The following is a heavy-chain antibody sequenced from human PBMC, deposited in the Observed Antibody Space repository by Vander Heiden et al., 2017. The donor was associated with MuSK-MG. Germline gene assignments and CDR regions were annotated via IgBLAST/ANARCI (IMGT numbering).Heavy chain of an antibody. CDR2: IRKKANSYTK. J-gene: IGHJ4*02. CDR3: ARGYCRSSTRCYFDH. Sequence: EVQLVESGGGLVQPGVSLRLSCEASGFTFSDHYMDWVRQAPGKGLEWVGRIRKKANSYTKEYAASVKGRFTISRDDSKNSLYMQMNRLKTEETAVYYCARGYCRSSTRCYFDHWGQGTMVTVYS. CDR1: GFTFSDHY. D-gene: IGHD2-2*01. V-gene: IGHV3-72*01.